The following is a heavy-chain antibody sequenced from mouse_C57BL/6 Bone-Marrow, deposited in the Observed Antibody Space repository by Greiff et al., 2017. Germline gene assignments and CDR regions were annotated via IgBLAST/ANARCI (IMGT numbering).Heavy chain of an antibody. CDR1: GSPFPASW. CDR2: IFPTSGRT. D-gene: IGHD4-1*01. Sequence: FHLKQPGADLVSPGASVKLSCRASGSPFPASWIPWLRRGPGQGLEWIGVIFPTSGRTNYNEKFKSKAILTVDTSSSTAYMQLSSLTSEDAAVFYCARSGPLGRSFDYWGQGTTLTVSS. V-gene: IGHV1-55*01. J-gene: IGHJ2*01. CDR3: ARSGPLGRSFDY.